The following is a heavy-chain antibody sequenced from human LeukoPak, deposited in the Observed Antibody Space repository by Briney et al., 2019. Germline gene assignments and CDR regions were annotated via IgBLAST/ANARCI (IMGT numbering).Heavy chain of an antibody. CDR2: ISSGSSTI. CDR1: GFTFSSYS. Sequence: PGGSLRLSCAASGFTFSSYSMNCVRQAPGKGLEWVSYISSGSSTIYYADSVKGRFTISRDNAKNSLYLQMNSLRAEDTAVYYCARDRCSGGSCYKSHWGQGTPVTVSS. V-gene: IGHV3-48*01. CDR3: ARDRCSGGSCYKSH. J-gene: IGHJ4*02. D-gene: IGHD2-15*01.